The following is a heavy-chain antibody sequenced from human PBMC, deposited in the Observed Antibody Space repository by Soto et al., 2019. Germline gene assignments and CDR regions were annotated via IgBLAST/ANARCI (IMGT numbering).Heavy chain of an antibody. CDR1: GGSISSGGYY. CDR2: IYYSGST. CDR3: ARIDSSGYLCSIDY. D-gene: IGHD3-22*01. V-gene: IGHV4-31*03. Sequence: TLSLTCTVSGGSISSGGYYWSWIRQHPGKGLEWIGYIYYSGSTYYNPSLKSRVTISVDTSKNQFSLKLSSVTAPDSAVYYCARIDSSGYLCSIDYWGEGTLVTVSS. J-gene: IGHJ4*02.